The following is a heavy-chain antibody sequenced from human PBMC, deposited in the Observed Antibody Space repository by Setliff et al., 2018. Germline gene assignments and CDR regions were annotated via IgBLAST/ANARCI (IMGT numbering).Heavy chain of an antibody. Sequence: ASVKVSCKASGYTFTNYAIHWVRQAPGQRLEWMGWINAGNGNTKYSQKFQGRVTITRDTSASTAYMELRSLRSEDTAVYYCARDTYIGDFWSGYYIQGRFDPWGQGTLVTVSS. V-gene: IGHV1-3*01. CDR3: ARDTYIGDFWSGYYIQGRFDP. D-gene: IGHD3-3*01. CDR2: INAGNGNT. J-gene: IGHJ5*02. CDR1: GYTFTNYA.